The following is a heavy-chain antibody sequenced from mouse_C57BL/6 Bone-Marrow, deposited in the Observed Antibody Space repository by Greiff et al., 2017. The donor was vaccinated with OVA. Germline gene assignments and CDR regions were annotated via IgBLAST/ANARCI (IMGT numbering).Heavy chain of an antibody. CDR3: ARINYWYFDV. CDR1: GFTFSDYG. CDR2: ISSGSSTT. J-gene: IGHJ1*03. V-gene: IGHV5-17*01. Sequence: EVHLVESGGGLVKPGGSLKLSCAASGFTFSDYGMHWVRQAPEKGLEWVAYISSGSSTTYYADTVKGRFTISRDNTKNTLFLQMTSLRSEDTAMEYCARINYWYFDVWGTGTTVTVSA.